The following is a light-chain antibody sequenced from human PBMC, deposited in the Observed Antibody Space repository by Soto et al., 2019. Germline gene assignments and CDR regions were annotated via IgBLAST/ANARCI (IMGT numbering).Light chain of an antibody. CDR2: DVT. V-gene: IGLV2-14*01. J-gene: IGLJ1*01. CDR3: GSITRSSTSV. CDR1: SSDVGGFEY. Sequence: ALSQPASVSGSPGQSITISCTGTSSDVGGFEYVSWYQHQPGKAPKLIIYDVTKRPSGVSNRFSGSKSGNTASLTISGIQAEDEGDYYCGSITRSSTSVFGTGTRSPS.